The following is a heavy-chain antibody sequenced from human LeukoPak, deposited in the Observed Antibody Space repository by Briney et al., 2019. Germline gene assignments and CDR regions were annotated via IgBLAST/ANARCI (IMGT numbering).Heavy chain of an antibody. CDR1: GSIFTNYW. Sequence: GASLQISCKGSGSIFTNYWIGWVRQLPGKGVEWMGIIYTDDSDTRYSPSFQGQVTISADKSISTTFLQWSSLKASDTAMYYCATTSARGNPHYFDSWGQGTLVTVSS. J-gene: IGHJ4*02. CDR3: ATTSARGNPHYFDS. D-gene: IGHD6-6*01. CDR2: IYTDDSDT. V-gene: IGHV5-51*01.